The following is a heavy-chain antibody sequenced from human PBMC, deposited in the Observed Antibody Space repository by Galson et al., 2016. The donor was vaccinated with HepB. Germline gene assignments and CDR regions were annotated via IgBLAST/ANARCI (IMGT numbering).Heavy chain of an antibody. D-gene: IGHD6-25*01. Sequence: SLRLSCAASGFTVSSNYMNWVRQAPGKGLEWVATLTGSGGGTYYADSVKGRFTISRDNSKNTLYLEMISLRAGDTAVYYCAKVPHHSTGWPREIDYWGQGTLVIVSS. CDR1: GFTVSSNY. CDR2: LTGSGGGT. CDR3: AKVPHHSTGWPREIDY. V-gene: IGHV3-23*01. J-gene: IGHJ4*02.